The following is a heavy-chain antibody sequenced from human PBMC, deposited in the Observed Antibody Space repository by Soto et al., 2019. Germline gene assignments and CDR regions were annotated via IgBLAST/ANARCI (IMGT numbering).Heavy chain of an antibody. J-gene: IGHJ6*02. V-gene: IGHV1-46*01. Sequence: QVQVVQSGAEVKKPGASVKVSCKASGYTFTTYYIHWVRQAPGQGLEWMGVINPSGGSINYAQKCQGGVTMTRDTSTSTVYMELSSLRSEDTAVYYCARDRGRGGSYYIYFYGMDVWGQGTTVTVSS. CDR1: GYTFTTYY. D-gene: IGHD1-26*01. CDR3: ARDRGRGGSYYIYFYGMDV. CDR2: INPSGGSI.